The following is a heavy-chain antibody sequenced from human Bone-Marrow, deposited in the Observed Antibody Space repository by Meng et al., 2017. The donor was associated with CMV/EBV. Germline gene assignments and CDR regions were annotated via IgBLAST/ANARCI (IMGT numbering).Heavy chain of an antibody. Sequence: CAVYGGSFSGSYWSRIRQPPGKGLEWIGEINHSGSTNYNPSLKSRVTISVDTSKNQFSLKLSSVTAADTAVYYCARESSWDFGWFDPWGQGTLVTVSS. V-gene: IGHV4-34*01. CDR2: INHSGST. CDR3: ARESSWDFGWFDP. D-gene: IGHD6-13*01. J-gene: IGHJ5*02. CDR1: GGSFSGSY.